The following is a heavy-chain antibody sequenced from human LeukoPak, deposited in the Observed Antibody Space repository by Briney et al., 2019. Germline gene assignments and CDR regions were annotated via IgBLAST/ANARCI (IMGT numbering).Heavy chain of an antibody. Sequence: SVKVSCKASGGTFSSYAISWVRQAPGQGLEWMGRIIPILGIANYAQKFQGRVTITADKSTSTAYMELSSLRSEDTAVYYCARDMGDFYYYYGMDVWGQGTTVTVSS. CDR2: IIPILGIA. V-gene: IGHV1-69*04. CDR1: GGTFSSYA. J-gene: IGHJ6*02. D-gene: IGHD3-16*01. CDR3: ARDMGDFYYYYGMDV.